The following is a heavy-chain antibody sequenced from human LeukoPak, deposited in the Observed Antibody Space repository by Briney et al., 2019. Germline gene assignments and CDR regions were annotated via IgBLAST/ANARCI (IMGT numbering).Heavy chain of an antibody. CDR1: GYTFTSYD. CDR2: MNPNSGNT. Sequence: ASVKVSCKASGYTFTSYDISWVRQATGQGLEWMGWMNPNSGNTGYAQKFQGRVTMTRNTSISTAYMELSSLRSEDTAVYYCARVRGSSWYYFDYWGQGTLVTVSS. D-gene: IGHD6-13*01. V-gene: IGHV1-8*01. CDR3: ARVRGSSWYYFDY. J-gene: IGHJ4*02.